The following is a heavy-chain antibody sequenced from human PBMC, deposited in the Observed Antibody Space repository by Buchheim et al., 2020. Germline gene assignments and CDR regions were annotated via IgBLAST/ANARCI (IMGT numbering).Heavy chain of an antibody. Sequence: QVQLVQSGAEVKKPGSSVKVSCKASGGTFSSYAISWVRQAPGQGLEWMGGIIPIFGTANYAQKFQGRVTITAEESTRTGYMELSSLRSEDTAVYYCAFNSPTKYYYDSSGYYYAGCYWGQGTL. J-gene: IGHJ4*02. CDR2: IIPIFGTA. CDR3: AFNSPTKYYYDSSGYYYAGCY. CDR1: GGTFSSYA. V-gene: IGHV1-69*01. D-gene: IGHD3-22*01.